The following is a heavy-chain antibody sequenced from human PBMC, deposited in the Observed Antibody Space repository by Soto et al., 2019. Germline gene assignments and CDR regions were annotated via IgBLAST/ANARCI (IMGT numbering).Heavy chain of an antibody. CDR3: ARDRPDYDFWSGYYKDYYYYYMDV. D-gene: IGHD3-3*01. CDR1: GFTFSDYY. J-gene: IGHJ6*03. Sequence: QVQLVESGGGLVKPGGSLRLSCAASGFTFSDYYMSWIRQAPGKGLEWVSYISSSGSTIYYADSVKGRFTISRDNAKKSLYLQMNSLRAADTAVYYCARDRPDYDFWSGYYKDYYYYYMDVWGKGTTVTVSS. V-gene: IGHV3-11*01. CDR2: ISSSGSTI.